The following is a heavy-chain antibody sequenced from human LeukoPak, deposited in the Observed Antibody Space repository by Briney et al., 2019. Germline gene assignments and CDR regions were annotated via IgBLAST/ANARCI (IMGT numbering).Heavy chain of an antibody. Sequence: PGGSLRLSCAASGFTFSSNAMSWGRPAPGQGLEWVSAISGSGGSTYYADSGKGRFTNSKDNSKNTLYLEMNSLRAEGTALYCCAKVYGDYFDYWGQGTLVTVSS. V-gene: IGHV3-23*01. CDR2: ISGSGGST. J-gene: IGHJ4*02. D-gene: IGHD4-17*01. CDR1: GFTFSSNA. CDR3: AKVYGDYFDY.